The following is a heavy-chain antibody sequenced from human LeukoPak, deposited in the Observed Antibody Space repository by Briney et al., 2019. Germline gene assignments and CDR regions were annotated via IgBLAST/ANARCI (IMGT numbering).Heavy chain of an antibody. J-gene: IGHJ4*02. V-gene: IGHV3-7*03. Sequence: GGSLRLSCAASGFSFSNYWMSWVRQSPEKGLEWVANIKEDGSARYYVDSVKGRFTVSRDNPKNSLYLQMGSLRADDTAMYYCARDPRDDHNSLDYWGQGTQVTVSS. CDR3: ARDPRDDHNSLDY. CDR2: IKEDGSAR. D-gene: IGHD5-24*01. CDR1: GFSFSNYW.